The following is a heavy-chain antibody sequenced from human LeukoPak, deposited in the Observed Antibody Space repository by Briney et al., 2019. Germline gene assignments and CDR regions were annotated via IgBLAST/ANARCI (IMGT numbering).Heavy chain of an antibody. J-gene: IGHJ4*02. Sequence: SGGSLRLSCTGSGFTFSSYAIRWVRQAPGKGLEWVAVVSYDGKSKYYADSVKGRFTISRDNSESTVDLQMTTLRPEDTAVYYCASEVSGRRNYFDSWGQGTLVTVSS. CDR3: ASEVSGRRNYFDS. D-gene: IGHD6-19*01. CDR1: GFTFSSYA. CDR2: VSYDGKSK. V-gene: IGHV3-30*04.